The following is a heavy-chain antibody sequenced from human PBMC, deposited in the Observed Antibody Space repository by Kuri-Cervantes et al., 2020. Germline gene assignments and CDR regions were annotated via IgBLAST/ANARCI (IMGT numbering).Heavy chain of an antibody. J-gene: IGHJ4*02. CDR2: ISSSSSYI. V-gene: IGHV3-21*01. CDR1: GFTFSSYS. Sequence: GESLKISCAASGFTFSSYSMNWVRQAPGKGLEWVSSISSSSSYIYYADSVKGRFTISRDNAKNSLYLQMNSLRAEDTAVYYCARDLFRNFPAAGVSGYWGQGTLVTVSS. D-gene: IGHD6-13*01. CDR3: ARDLFRNFPAAGVSGY.